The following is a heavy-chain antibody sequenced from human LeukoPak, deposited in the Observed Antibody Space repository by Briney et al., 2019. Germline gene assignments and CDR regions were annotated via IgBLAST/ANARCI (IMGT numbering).Heavy chain of an antibody. CDR1: GGTFSSYA. Sequence: SVKVSCKASGGTFSSYAISWVRQAPGQGLEWMGGIIPIFGAANYAQKFQGRVTITADESTSTAYMELSSLRSEDTAVYYCARSSYCSGGSCYYYYYYMDVWGKGTTVTVSS. CDR3: ARSSYCSGGSCYYYYYYMDV. V-gene: IGHV1-69*01. J-gene: IGHJ6*03. D-gene: IGHD2-15*01. CDR2: IIPIFGAA.